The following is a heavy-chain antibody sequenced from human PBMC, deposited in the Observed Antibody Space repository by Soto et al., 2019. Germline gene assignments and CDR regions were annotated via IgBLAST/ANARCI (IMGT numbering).Heavy chain of an antibody. CDR3: ARDPFDYDILTGYPDY. Sequence: EVQLVESGGGLVKPGGSLRLSCAASGFTFSSYSMNWVRQAPGKGLEWVSSISSSSSYIYYADSVKGRFTISRDNAKNSLYRQMNSLRAEDTAVYYCARDPFDYDILTGYPDYWGQGTLVTVSS. CDR1: GFTFSSYS. D-gene: IGHD3-9*01. V-gene: IGHV3-21*01. J-gene: IGHJ4*02. CDR2: ISSSSSYI.